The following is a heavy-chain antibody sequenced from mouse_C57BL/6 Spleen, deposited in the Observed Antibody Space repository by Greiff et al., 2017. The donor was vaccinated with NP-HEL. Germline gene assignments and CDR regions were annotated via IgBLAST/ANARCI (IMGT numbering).Heavy chain of an antibody. Sequence: QVQLQQSGAELVMPGASVKLSCKASGYTFTSYWMHWVKQRPGQGLEWIGEIDPSDSYTNYNQKFKGKSTLTVDKSSSTAYMQLSSLTSEDSAVYYCARRYYSSMDYWGQGTSVTVSS. CDR1: GYTFTSYW. CDR2: IDPSDSYT. D-gene: IGHD2-12*01. CDR3: ARRYYSSMDY. J-gene: IGHJ4*01. V-gene: IGHV1-69*01.